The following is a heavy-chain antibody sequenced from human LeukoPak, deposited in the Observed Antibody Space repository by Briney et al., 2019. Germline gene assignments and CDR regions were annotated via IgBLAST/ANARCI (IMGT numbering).Heavy chain of an antibody. Sequence: ASVKVSCKGSGYTFTGFYIHWVRQAPRQGLEWMGWINPNSGDTKYAQKFQGRVTMTRDTSISTVYVEVNSLRPDDTAVYYCARAYYRSSGYRTWDYWGQGTLVTVSS. CDR3: ARAYYRSSGYRTWDY. CDR2: INPNSGDT. D-gene: IGHD3-22*01. V-gene: IGHV1-2*02. J-gene: IGHJ4*02. CDR1: GYTFTGFY.